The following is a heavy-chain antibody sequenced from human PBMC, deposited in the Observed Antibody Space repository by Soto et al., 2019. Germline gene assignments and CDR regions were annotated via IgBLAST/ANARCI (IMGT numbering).Heavy chain of an antibody. D-gene: IGHD6-19*01. CDR1: GYTFTSYA. J-gene: IGHJ4*02. CDR3: ARDVGSGWKRGLPGPPRFDY. V-gene: IGHV1-3*01. Sequence: ASVKVSCKASGYTFTSYAMHWVRQAPGQRLEWMGWINAGNGNTKYSQKFQGRVTITRDTSASTAYMELSSLRSEDTAVYYCARDVGSGWKRGLPGPPRFDYWGQGTLVTVSS. CDR2: INAGNGNT.